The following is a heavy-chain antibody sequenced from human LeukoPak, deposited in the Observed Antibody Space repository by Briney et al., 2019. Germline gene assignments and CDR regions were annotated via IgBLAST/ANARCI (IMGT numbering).Heavy chain of an antibody. Sequence: PSETLSLTCTVSGGSISSGGYYWSWIRQHPGKGLEWIGYIYYSGSTYYNPSLKSRVTISVDKSENHISLKLTSVTAADTAVYYCARGRFGELLLFDYWGQGTLVTVSS. J-gene: IGHJ4*02. CDR2: IYYSGST. V-gene: IGHV4-31*03. CDR1: GGSISSGGYY. D-gene: IGHD3-10*01. CDR3: ARGRFGELLLFDY.